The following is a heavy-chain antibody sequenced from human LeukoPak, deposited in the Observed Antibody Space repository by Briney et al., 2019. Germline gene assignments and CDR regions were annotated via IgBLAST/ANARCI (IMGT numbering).Heavy chain of an antibody. CDR3: ARTVGGYYGWFDP. Sequence: SETLSLTCTVSGGSISSYYWSWIRQPPGKGLEWIGYIYTSGSTNYNPPLKSRVTISVDTSKNQFSPKLSSVTAADTAVYYCARTVGGYYGWFDPWGQGTLVTVSS. J-gene: IGHJ5*02. CDR1: GGSISSYY. V-gene: IGHV4-4*09. D-gene: IGHD3-3*01. CDR2: IYTSGST.